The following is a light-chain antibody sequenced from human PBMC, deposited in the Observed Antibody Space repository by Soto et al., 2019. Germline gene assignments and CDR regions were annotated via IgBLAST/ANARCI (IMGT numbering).Light chain of an antibody. CDR2: DAS. Sequence: IQLTHSPCSLCASVGDRVTVTCRASEDITNYLAWYQQKVGKAPKLLIYDASTLHSGVPSRFSGSGSGTDFTLTISGLQPEDFAAYYCQQLTRYPSTFGGGTKVDIK. V-gene: IGKV1-9*01. CDR1: EDITNY. J-gene: IGKJ4*01. CDR3: QQLTRYPST.